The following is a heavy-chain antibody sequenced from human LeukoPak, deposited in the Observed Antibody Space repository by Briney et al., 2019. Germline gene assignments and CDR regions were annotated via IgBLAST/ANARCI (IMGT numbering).Heavy chain of an antibody. CDR2: IYYSGST. CDR1: GGSISSYY. Sequence: SETLSLTCTVSGGSISSYYWSWIRRPPGKGLEWIGYIYYSGSTNYNPSLKSRVTISVDTSKNQFSLKLSSVTAADTAVYYCARGVRGGLDYWGQGTLVTVSS. D-gene: IGHD3-16*01. V-gene: IGHV4-59*01. CDR3: ARGVRGGLDY. J-gene: IGHJ4*02.